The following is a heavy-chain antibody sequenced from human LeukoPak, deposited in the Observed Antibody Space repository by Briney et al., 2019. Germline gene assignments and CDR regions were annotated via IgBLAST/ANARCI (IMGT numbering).Heavy chain of an antibody. CDR2: IRYDGSNK. V-gene: IGHV3-30*02. J-gene: IGHJ1*01. Sequence: GGSLRLSCAASGFTFSNTWMSWVRQAPGKGLEWVAFIRYDGSNKYYADSVKGRFTISRDNSKNTLYLQMNSLRAEDTAVYYCAKGAPMTTVEYFQHWGQGTLVTVSS. D-gene: IGHD4-11*01. CDR3: AKGAPMTTVEYFQH. CDR1: GFTFSNTW.